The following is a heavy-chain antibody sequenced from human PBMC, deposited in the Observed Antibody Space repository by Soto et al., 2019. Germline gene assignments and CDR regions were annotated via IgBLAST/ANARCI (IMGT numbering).Heavy chain of an antibody. Sequence: RASVKVSCKASGYTFTSYGISWVLQAPGQGLEWMGWISAYNGNTNYAQKLQGRVTMTTDTSTSTAYMELRSLRSDDTAVYYCARDGRVTTVRYYGMDVWDQGTTVTVSS. D-gene: IGHD4-4*01. CDR2: ISAYNGNT. J-gene: IGHJ6*02. V-gene: IGHV1-18*04. CDR1: GYTFTSYG. CDR3: ARDGRVTTVRYYGMDV.